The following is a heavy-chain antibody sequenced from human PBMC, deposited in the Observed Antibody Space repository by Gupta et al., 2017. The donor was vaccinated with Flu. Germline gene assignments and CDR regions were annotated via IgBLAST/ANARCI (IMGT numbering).Heavy chain of an antibody. CDR2: MSGSGGST. CDR3: AKDGGIAPRLIDS. V-gene: IGHV3-23*01. D-gene: IGHD6-6*01. CDR1: GFTFSSYA. Sequence: EVQLLESGGGLVQPGGSLRLSCAASGFTFSSYAMSWVRQAPGKGLEWVSSMSGSGGSTYYADSVKGRFTISRDNSKDTLYLQMNNLRAEDTAVYYCAKDGGIAPRLIDSWGQGTLVTVSS. J-gene: IGHJ4*02.